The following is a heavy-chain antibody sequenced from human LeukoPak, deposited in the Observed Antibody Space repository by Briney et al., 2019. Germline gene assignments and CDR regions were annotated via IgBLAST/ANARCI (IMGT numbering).Heavy chain of an antibody. V-gene: IGHV3-7*03. J-gene: IGHJ6*02. Sequence: GGSLRLSCAASGFTLSNHWMTWVRQVPGRGPEWVANVNRDGSETYYLDSVKGRFTISKDNAKNSLYLQMDSLRAEDTALYHCARNNGMDVWGQGTTVIVSS. CDR2: VNRDGSET. CDR3: ARNNGMDV. CDR1: GFTLSNHW.